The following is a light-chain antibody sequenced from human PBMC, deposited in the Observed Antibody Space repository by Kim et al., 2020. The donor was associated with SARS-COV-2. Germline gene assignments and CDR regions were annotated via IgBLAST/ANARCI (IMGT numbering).Light chain of an antibody. CDR2: KAS. CDR1: QSISSW. V-gene: IGKV1-5*03. Sequence: DIQMTQSPSTLSASVGDRVTITCRASQSISSWLAWYQQKPGKAPKLLIYKASSLESGVPSRFSGSGSGTEFTLTISSLQPADFGTYYCQQYNSSPWTLGQGTKLDIK. J-gene: IGKJ1*01. CDR3: QQYNSSPWT.